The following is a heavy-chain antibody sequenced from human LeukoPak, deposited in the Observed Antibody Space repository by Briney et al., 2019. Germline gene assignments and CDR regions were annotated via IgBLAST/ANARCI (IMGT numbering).Heavy chain of an antibody. J-gene: IGHJ4*02. CDR2: ISGSGDNT. CDR1: GFTFSSYA. V-gene: IGHV3-23*01. CDR3: VRSLDY. Sequence: GGSLRLSCAASGFTFSSYAMSWVRQVPGKGLEWVSVISGSGDNTYYADSVKGRFTISRDNSKNMLYLQMNRLRVEDTALYYCVRSLDYWGQGTLVTVSS.